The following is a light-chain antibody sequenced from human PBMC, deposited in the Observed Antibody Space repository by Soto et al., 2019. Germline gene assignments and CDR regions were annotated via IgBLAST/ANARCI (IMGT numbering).Light chain of an antibody. V-gene: IGKV1-5*03. J-gene: IGKJ3*01. CDR3: KQYNSYQIFT. CDR1: ESIRSW. CDR2: KAS. Sequence: DIQMTQSPSTLSASVGDRVIITCRASESIRSWLAWYQQKPGKAPELLISKASTLESGVPSRFSGSGSGTEFTLTSSILQPDDFATYYCKQYNSYQIFTGVPGTKVDI.